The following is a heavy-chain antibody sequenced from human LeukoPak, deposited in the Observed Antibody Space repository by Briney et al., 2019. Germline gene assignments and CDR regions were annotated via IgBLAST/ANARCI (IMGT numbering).Heavy chain of an antibody. Sequence: PGGSLRLSCAASGFNFRDSAMSWVRQAPGKGLEWVSYISGSGSTIYYADSVKGRFTISRGNAKNSLYLQMNSLRAEDTAVYYCARDLRVGAISFDYWGQGTLVTVSS. J-gene: IGHJ4*02. CDR3: ARDLRVGAISFDY. D-gene: IGHD1-26*01. CDR1: GFNFRDSA. V-gene: IGHV3-11*04. CDR2: ISGSGSTI.